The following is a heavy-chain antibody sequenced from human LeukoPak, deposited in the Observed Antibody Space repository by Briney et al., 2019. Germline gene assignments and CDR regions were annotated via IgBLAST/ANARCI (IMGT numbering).Heavy chain of an antibody. J-gene: IGHJ4*02. D-gene: IGHD2-2*01. CDR2: IYCTGST. Sequence: PSETLSLTCTVSAGSIDSYYWTWIRQPPGKGLEWIRYIYCTGSTEYNPSLKRRVTISLDTSKNQFPLKLTSVTAAATAVYYCARVYQSAEYYFDYWGQGNLVSVSS. CDR1: AGSIDSYY. V-gene: IGHV4-59*01. CDR3: ARVYQSAEYYFDY.